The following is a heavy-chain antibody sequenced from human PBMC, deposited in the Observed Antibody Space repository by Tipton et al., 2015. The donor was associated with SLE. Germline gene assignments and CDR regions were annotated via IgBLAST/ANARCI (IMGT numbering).Heavy chain of an antibody. Sequence: SLRLSCAASGFTFSSYAMHWVRQAPGKGLEWVAVISYDGSNKYYADSVKGRFTISRDNSKNSLYLQMNSLRAEDTAVYYCARGHYYDTLGYFDYWGQGTLVTVSS. D-gene: IGHD3-22*01. CDR2: ISYDGSNK. CDR1: GFTFSSYA. V-gene: IGHV3-30*04. CDR3: ARGHYYDTLGYFDY. J-gene: IGHJ4*02.